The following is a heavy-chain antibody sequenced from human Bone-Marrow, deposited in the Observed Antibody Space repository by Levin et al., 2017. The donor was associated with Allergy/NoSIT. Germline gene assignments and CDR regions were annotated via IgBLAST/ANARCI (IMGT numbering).Heavy chain of an antibody. Sequence: SETLSLTCTVSGGSISSSSYYWGWIRQPPGRGLEWIGSIYYSGSTYYNPSLKSRVTISVDTSKIQFSLKLSPVTAADTAVYYCARGGSGWYRAGDYWGQGTLVTVSS. V-gene: IGHV4-39*01. D-gene: IGHD6-19*01. J-gene: IGHJ4*02. CDR1: GGSISSSSYY. CDR2: IYYSGST. CDR3: ARGGSGWYRAGDY.